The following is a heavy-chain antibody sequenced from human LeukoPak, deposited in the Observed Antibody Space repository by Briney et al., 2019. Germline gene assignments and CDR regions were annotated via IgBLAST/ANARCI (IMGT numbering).Heavy chain of an antibody. J-gene: IGHJ2*01. V-gene: IGHV1-24*01. CDR2: FDPEDGKT. CDR3: ATLLTWYFDL. CDR1: GYTLTELS. Sequence: ASVKVSCKVSGYTLTELSMHWVRQAPGEGLEWMGGFDPEDGKTIYAQKFQGRVTMTEDTSTDTAYMELSSLRSEDTAVYYCATLLTWYFDLWGRGTLVTVSS.